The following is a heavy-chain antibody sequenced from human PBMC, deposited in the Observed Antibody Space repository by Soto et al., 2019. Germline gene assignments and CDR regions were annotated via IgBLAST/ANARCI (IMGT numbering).Heavy chain of an antibody. J-gene: IGHJ6*02. CDR1: GGYISSYC. CDR3: ARGHYYGSGSYYGDV. Sequence: SETLSLTCTVSGGYISSYCWSWIRQTPGKGLEWIGYIYYSGSTNYNPSLKSRVTISVDTSKNQFSLKLSSVTAADTAVYYCARGHYYGSGSYYGDVWGQGTTVTVSS. CDR2: IYYSGST. D-gene: IGHD3-10*01. V-gene: IGHV4-59*01.